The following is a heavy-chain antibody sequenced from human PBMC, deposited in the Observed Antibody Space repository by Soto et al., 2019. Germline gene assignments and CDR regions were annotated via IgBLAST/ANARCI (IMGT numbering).Heavy chain of an antibody. V-gene: IGHV1-69*14. Sequence: QVQLVQSGAEVKKPGSSVKISCKASGGTFSTYAITWVRQAPGQGLEWMGGIIPIFGTTNYALKFQGRVSINADKSTSTAYMELSSLRSDDTAVYYCARLSSSSLENSYYYAVDVWGQGTTVIVSS. CDR2: IIPIFGTT. CDR1: GGTFSTYA. CDR3: ARLSSSSLENSYYYAVDV. J-gene: IGHJ6*02. D-gene: IGHD2-2*01.